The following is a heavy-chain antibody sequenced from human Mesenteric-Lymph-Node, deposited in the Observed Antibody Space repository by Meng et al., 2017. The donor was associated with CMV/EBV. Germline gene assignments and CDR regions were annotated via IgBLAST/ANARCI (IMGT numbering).Heavy chain of an antibody. J-gene: IGHJ4*02. CDR3: TRDPIHGSGSF. CDR2: MNEYGSGK. D-gene: IGHD3-10*01. CDR1: GFSFSGFS. Sequence: GGSLRLSCAASGFSFSGFSMSWVRQAPGKGLEWVAKMNEYGSGKDYVVSVKGRFTISRDNAKNSLYLQMNSLRAEDTAVYYCTRDPIHGSGSFWGQGTLVTVSS. V-gene: IGHV3-7*01.